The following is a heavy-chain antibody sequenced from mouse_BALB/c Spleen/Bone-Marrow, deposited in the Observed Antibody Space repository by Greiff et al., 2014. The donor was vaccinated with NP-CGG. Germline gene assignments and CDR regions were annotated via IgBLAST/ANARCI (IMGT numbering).Heavy chain of an antibody. Sequence: DVQLVESGGGLVQPGGSLKLSCAASGFTFSSYGMSWVRQTPDKRLELVATISSNGGSTYYPDSVKGRFTISRDNAKNTLYLQMSSLKSEDTAMYYCARDYDYDYWGQGTTLTVSS. CDR2: ISSNGGST. CDR3: ARDYDYDY. V-gene: IGHV5-6-3*01. D-gene: IGHD2-4*01. J-gene: IGHJ2*01. CDR1: GFTFSSYG.